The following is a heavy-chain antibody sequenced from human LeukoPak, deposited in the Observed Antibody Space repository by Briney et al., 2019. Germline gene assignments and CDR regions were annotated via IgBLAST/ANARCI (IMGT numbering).Heavy chain of an antibody. CDR1: GFTFSGYW. CDR2: INNDGSNA. J-gene: IGHJ6*04. Sequence: PGGSLRLSCVASGFTFSGYWILWVRQPPGKGLVWVSQINNDGSNATYADSVKRGLTVCRDNAKSTVNLQLSSLRVEDPAVYYCVRGADWTGYVTPSVDVWGRGTTVTVSS. CDR3: VRGADWTGYVTPSVDV. V-gene: IGHV3-74*01. D-gene: IGHD3/OR15-3a*01.